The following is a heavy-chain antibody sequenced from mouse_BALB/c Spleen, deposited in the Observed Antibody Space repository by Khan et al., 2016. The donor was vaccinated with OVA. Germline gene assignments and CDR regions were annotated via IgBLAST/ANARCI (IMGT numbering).Heavy chain of an antibody. CDR3: ARYFGSRFAY. V-gene: IGHV1-80*01. J-gene: IGHJ3*01. CDR1: GYTFSNSW. CDR2: IFPGNENA. Sequence: HVQLQQSGAELVRPGSSVKISCKASGYTFSNSWMNWVKQRPGQGLEWIGQIFPGNENADYNGKFKGKATLIADKSSRTAYMQLTSLTSEDSAVCFCARYFGSRFAYWGQGTLVTVSA. D-gene: IGHD1-1*01.